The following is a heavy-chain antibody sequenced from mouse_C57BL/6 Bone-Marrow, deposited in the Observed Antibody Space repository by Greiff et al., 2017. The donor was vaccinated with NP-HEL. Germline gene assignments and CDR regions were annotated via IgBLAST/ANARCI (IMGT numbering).Heavy chain of an antibody. J-gene: IGHJ2*01. Sequence: QVQLQQSGAELARPGASVKLSCTASGYTFTSYGISWVKQRTGQGLEWIGEIYPRSGNTYYNEKFKGKATLTADKSSSTAYMELRSLTSEDSAVYFCARGTGTRGYFDYWGQGTTLTVSS. CDR1: GYTFTSYG. V-gene: IGHV1-81*01. CDR3: ARGTGTRGYFDY. D-gene: IGHD4-1*01. CDR2: IYPRSGNT.